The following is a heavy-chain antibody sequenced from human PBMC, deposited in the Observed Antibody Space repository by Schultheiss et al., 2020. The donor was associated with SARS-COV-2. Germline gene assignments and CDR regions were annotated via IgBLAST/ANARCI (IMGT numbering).Heavy chain of an antibody. J-gene: IGHJ5*02. CDR3: ARLPGVLRFLRFDP. Sequence: SETLSLTCTVSGGSISTHFWSWIRQPPGKGLEWIGEINHSGSTNYNPSLKSRVTISVDTSKNQFSLKLSSVTAADTAVYYCARLPGVLRFLRFDPWGQGTLVTVSS. CDR1: GGSISTHF. V-gene: IGHV4-34*01. CDR2: INHSGST. D-gene: IGHD3-3*01.